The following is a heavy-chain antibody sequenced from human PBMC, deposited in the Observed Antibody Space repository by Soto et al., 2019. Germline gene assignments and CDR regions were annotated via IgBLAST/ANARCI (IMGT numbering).Heavy chain of an antibody. J-gene: IGHJ6*03. CDR2: IYYSGST. D-gene: IGHD3-3*01. CDR3: ARLPDWGNYYDFWSGYSPSYYMDV. Sequence: SETLSLTCTVSGGSISSYYWSWIRQPPGKGLEWIGYIYYSGSTNYNPSLKSRVTISVDTSKNQFSLKLSSVTAADTAVYYCARLPDWGNYYDFWSGYSPSYYMDVWGKGTTVTVSS. CDR1: GGSISSYY. V-gene: IGHV4-59*08.